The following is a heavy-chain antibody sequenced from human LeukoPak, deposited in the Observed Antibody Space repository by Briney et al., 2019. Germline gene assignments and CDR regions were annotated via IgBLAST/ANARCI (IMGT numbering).Heavy chain of an antibody. V-gene: IGHV4-4*07. CDR3: ARVGRGSSRGAFDI. Sequence: PSETLSLTCTVSGGSISSYYWSWIRQPAGKGLEWIGRIYTSGSTNYNPSLKSRVTMSVDTSKNQFSLKLSSVTAADTAVYYCARVGRGSSRGAFDIWGQGTMVTVSS. CDR1: GGSISSYY. J-gene: IGHJ3*02. CDR2: IYTSGST. D-gene: IGHD1-26*01.